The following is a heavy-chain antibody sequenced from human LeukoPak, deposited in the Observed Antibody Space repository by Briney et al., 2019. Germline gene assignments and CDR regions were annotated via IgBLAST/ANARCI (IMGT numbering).Heavy chain of an antibody. CDR3: ARMPSGSYYWFRAFDI. D-gene: IGHD1-26*01. V-gene: IGHV4-59*08. Sequence: GSLRLSCVASGFTFNSYWMSWIRQPPGKGLEWIGYIYYSGSAHYNPSLKSRVTISVDTAKNQFSLKLSSVTAADTAVYYCARMPSGSYYWFRAFDIWGQGTMVTVSS. J-gene: IGHJ3*02. CDR2: IYYSGSA. CDR1: GFTFNSYW.